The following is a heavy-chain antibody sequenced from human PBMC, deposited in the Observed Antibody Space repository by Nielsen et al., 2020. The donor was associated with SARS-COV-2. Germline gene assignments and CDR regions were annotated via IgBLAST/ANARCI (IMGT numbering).Heavy chain of an antibody. CDR1: GYTFTSYD. V-gene: IGHV1-8*01. CDR2: MNPNSGNT. D-gene: IGHD3-10*01. J-gene: IGHJ6*02. CDR3: AREEEYYGSGSYYNDANYYYYYGMDV. Sequence: ASVKVSCKASGYTFTSYDINWVRQATGQGLEWMGWMNPNSGNTGYAQKFQGRVTMTRSTSISTAYMELSSLRSEDTAVYYCAREEEYYGSGSYYNDANYYYYYGMDVWGQGTTVTVSS.